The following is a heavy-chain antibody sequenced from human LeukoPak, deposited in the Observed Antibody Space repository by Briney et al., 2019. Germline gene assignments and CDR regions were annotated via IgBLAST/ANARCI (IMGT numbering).Heavy chain of an antibody. V-gene: IGHV3-53*01. Sequence: GGSLRLSCAASGFTVSSNYMSWVRQAPGKGLKWVSVIYSGGSTYYADSVKGRFTISRDNSKNTLYLQMNSLRAEDTAVYYCASYLSGSYYNDAFDIWGQGTMVTVSS. D-gene: IGHD1-26*01. J-gene: IGHJ3*02. CDR1: GFTVSSNY. CDR3: ASYLSGSYYNDAFDI. CDR2: IYSGGST.